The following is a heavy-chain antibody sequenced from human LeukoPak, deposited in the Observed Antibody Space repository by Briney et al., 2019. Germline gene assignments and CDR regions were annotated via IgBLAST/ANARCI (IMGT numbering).Heavy chain of an antibody. J-gene: IGHJ5*02. V-gene: IGHV4-39*01. CDR1: GGSISSSSYY. CDR3: ARVIPLDILTGKGPFDP. D-gene: IGHD3-9*01. Sequence: SETLSLTCTVSGGSISSSSYYWGWIRQPPGKGLEWIGSIYYSGSTYYNPSLKSRVTISVDTSKNQFSLKLGSVTAADTAVYYCARVIPLDILTGKGPFDPWGQGTLVTVSS. CDR2: IYYSGST.